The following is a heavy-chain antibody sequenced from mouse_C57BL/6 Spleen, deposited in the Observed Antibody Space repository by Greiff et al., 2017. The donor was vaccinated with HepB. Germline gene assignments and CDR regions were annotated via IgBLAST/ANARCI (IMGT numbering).Heavy chain of an antibody. V-gene: IGHV1-74*01. CDR3: AQREGVATSMDY. CDR2: INPSDSDT. Sequence: QVQLQQPGAELVKPGASVKVSCKASGYTFTSYGITWVKQRPGQGLEWIGRINPSDSDTNYNQKSKGKATLTVDKSSSTAYMQLSSLTSEDSAVYYCAQREGVATSMDYWGQGTSVTVSS. CDR1: GYTFTSYG. D-gene: IGHD1-1*02. J-gene: IGHJ4*01.